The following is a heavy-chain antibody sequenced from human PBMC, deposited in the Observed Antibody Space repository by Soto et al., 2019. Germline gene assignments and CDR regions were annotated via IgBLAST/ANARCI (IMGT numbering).Heavy chain of an antibody. CDR3: ARDLNKIWFGELSYAFDI. J-gene: IGHJ3*02. V-gene: IGHV6-1*01. CDR2: TYYRSKWYN. CDR1: GDSVSSNSAA. Sequence: SQTLSLTCAISGDSVSSNSAAWNWTRQSPSRGLEWLGRTYYRSKWYNDYAVSVKSRITINPDTSKNQFSLQLNSVTPEDTAVYYCARDLNKIWFGELSYAFDIGGQGTLVTV. D-gene: IGHD3-10*01.